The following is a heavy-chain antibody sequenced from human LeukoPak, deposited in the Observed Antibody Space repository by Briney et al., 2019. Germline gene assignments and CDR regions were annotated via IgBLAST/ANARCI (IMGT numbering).Heavy chain of an antibody. CDR2: IRYDGSNK. J-gene: IGHJ4*02. V-gene: IGHV3-30*02. CDR1: GFTFSSYG. Sequence: GGSLRLSCAASGFTFSSYGMHWVRQAPGKGLEWVAFIRYDGSNKYYADSVKGRFTISRDNSKNTLYLQMNSLRAEDTAVYYCAGTLGYCSSTSCAAFDYWGQGTLVTVSS. D-gene: IGHD2-2*01. CDR3: AGTLGYCSSTSCAAFDY.